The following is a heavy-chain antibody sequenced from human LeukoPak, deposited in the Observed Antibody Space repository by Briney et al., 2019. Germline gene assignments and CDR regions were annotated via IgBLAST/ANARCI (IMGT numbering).Heavy chain of an antibody. D-gene: IGHD6-13*01. Sequence: SETLSLTCTVSGGSISSYYWSWIRQPAGKGLGWIGRIYTSGSTNYNPSLKSRVTMSVDTSKNQFSLKLSSVTAADTAVYYCARDRGESSSWPYYFDYWGQGTLVTVSS. CDR1: GGSISSYY. J-gene: IGHJ4*02. V-gene: IGHV4-4*07. CDR2: IYTSGST. CDR3: ARDRGESSSWPYYFDY.